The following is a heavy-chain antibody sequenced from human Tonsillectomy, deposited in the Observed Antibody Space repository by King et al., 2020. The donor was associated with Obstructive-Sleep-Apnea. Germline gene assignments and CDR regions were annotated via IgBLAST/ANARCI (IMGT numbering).Heavy chain of an antibody. D-gene: IGHD6-13*01. CDR2: IKHGVTT. Sequence: VQLQQWGAGLLRPSETLSLTCVVNGGSFSGYYWSWIRQSPGKGLEWIGEIKHGVTTNYNPSLKSRVTISVDTSRNQFSLNLSSVTAADTTMYYCARRLAAAGTGTDYYYGMDVWGQGTTVTVSS. J-gene: IGHJ6*02. V-gene: IGHV4-34*01. CDR1: GGSFSGYY. CDR3: ARRLAAAGTGTDYYYGMDV.